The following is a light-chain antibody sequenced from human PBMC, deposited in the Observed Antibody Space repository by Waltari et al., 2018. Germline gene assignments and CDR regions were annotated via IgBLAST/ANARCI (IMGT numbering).Light chain of an antibody. CDR2: DAS. J-gene: IGKJ3*01. V-gene: IGKV3-11*01. CDR3: QQRSNWPPT. CDR1: QSIKHF. Sequence: EFVLAQSTVTLSLSPGESATLSCRASQSIKHFLAWDQQKPGQAPRLLIFDASNRATGIPARFSGGGSGTDFTLTIDSLEPEDFGFYYCQQRSNWPPTFGPGTKVDIK.